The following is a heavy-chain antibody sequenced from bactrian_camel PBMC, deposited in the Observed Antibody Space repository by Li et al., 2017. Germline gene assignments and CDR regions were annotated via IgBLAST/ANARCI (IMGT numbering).Heavy chain of an antibody. CDR1: GATYCLYD. D-gene: IGHD6*01. Sequence: VQLVESGGGSVQAGGSLRLSCTASGATYCLYDMSWYRQAPGKEREFVSVLNKDGSTNYADPVKGRLNISQDKAKNTVFLQMSSLKPEDTAMYYCAADPGTEVPYGGSWCPRDTDFGYWGQGTQVTV. CDR2: LNKDGST. J-gene: IGHJ6*01. CDR3: AADPGTEVPYGGSWCPRDTDFGY. V-gene: IGHV3S53*01.